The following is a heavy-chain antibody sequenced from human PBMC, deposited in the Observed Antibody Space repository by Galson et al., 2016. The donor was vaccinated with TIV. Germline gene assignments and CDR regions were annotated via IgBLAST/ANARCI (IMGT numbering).Heavy chain of an antibody. J-gene: IGHJ6*02. CDR3: ARPREGVQHQHYYSMDV. Sequence: SVKVSCKASGVTFSLHAISWVRQAPGQGLEWMGGIIPMFGTANYAQKFQGRATITADESTNTAYMELSRLRSEDAAVYYFARPREGVQHQHYYSMDVWGQGTTITVSS. CDR1: GVTFSLHA. V-gene: IGHV1-69*13. D-gene: IGHD2-2*01. CDR2: IIPMFGTA.